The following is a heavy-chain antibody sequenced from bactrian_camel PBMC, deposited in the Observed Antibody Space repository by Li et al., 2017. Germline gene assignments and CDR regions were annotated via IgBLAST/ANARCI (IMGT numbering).Heavy chain of an antibody. D-gene: IGHD1*01. CDR3: AAIRLYGVVCDTYAGTWHY. CDR2: IYTGDSST. V-gene: IGHV3S6*01. J-gene: IGHJ4*01. Sequence: HVQLVESGGGSVQAGGSLKLSCTASGFSISTCWMAWYRQAPGKEREGVAYIYTGDSSTYYSDSAKGRFTISRDSAKNTVWLQMNSLKPEDTAMYYCAAIRLYGVVCDTYAGTWHYWGQGTQVTVS. CDR1: GFSISTCW.